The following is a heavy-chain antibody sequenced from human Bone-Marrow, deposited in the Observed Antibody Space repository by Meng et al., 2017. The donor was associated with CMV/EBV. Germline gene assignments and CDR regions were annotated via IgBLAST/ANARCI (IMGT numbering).Heavy chain of an antibody. CDR3: AKEGDSSGFRGYFDY. V-gene: IGHV3-43D*03. D-gene: IGHD3-22*01. CDR1: GFTFDDYA. CDR2: ISWDGGST. Sequence: GESLKISCAASGFTFDDYAMHWVRQAPGKSLEWVSLISWDGGSTYYADSVKGRFTISRDNSKNSLYLQMNSLRAEDTALYYCAKEGDSSGFRGYFDYWGQGTLVTVSS. J-gene: IGHJ4*02.